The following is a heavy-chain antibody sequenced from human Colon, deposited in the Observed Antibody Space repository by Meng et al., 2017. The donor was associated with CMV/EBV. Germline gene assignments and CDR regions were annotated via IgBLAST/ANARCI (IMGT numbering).Heavy chain of an antibody. V-gene: IGHV3-43*02. CDR3: AKSGGETDDFWSGYYNFIDY. Sequence: GGSLRLSCAASGFTFSGSAMYWVRQVPGKGLEWVSLVSGDGISAYYVDPVKGRFTISRDNSKNVLYLQMNSLRTEDTALYYCAKSGGETDDFWSGYYNFIDYWGQGTPVTVSS. J-gene: IGHJ4*02. D-gene: IGHD3-3*01. CDR1: GFTFSGSA. CDR2: VSGDGISA.